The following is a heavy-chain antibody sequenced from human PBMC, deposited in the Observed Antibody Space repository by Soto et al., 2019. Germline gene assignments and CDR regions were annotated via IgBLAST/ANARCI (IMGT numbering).Heavy chain of an antibody. CDR2: IYPGDSDT. Sequence: EVQLVQSGAEVKEPGESLKISCEASGYRFTNSWIGWVRQMPGKGLEWMGIIYPGDSDTRSSPSFQGQVTISADKSISTAYLQWSSLKASDTAMYYCARLGPTPGSTMIHFDYWGQGTLVTVSS. J-gene: IGHJ4*02. CDR1: GYRFTNSW. D-gene: IGHD3-22*01. V-gene: IGHV5-51*03. CDR3: ARLGPTPGSTMIHFDY.